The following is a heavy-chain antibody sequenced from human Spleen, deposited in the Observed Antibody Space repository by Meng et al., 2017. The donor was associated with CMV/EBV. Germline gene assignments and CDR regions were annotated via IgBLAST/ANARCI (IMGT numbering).Heavy chain of an antibody. CDR3: ARESKGLNYGDWAAYYYYVMAA. V-gene: IGHV4-30-4*08. J-gene: IGHJ6*02. D-gene: IGHD4-17*01. CDR2: SYHSGST. Sequence: DYFWSWIRQPPGKGLEWIGYSYHSGSTYSNPSLKSRVTMSLDTSKNQFSVMLTSVTAADTAVYYCARESKGLNYGDWAAYYYYVMAAWGQGTTVTVSS. CDR1: DYF.